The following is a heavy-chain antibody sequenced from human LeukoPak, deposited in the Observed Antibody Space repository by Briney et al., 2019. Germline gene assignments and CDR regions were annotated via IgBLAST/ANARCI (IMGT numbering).Heavy chain of an antibody. CDR2: IYTSGST. CDR1: GGSISSDSYY. V-gene: IGHV4-61*02. CDR3: ARTRTQWATYYYYYMDV. D-gene: IGHD1-14*01. Sequence: SQTLSLTCTVSGGSISSDSYYWSWIRQPAGKGLEWIGRIYTSGSTNYNPSLKSRVTISVDTSKNQFSLKLSSVTAADTAVHYCARTRTQWATYYYYYMDVWGKGTTVTVSS. J-gene: IGHJ6*03.